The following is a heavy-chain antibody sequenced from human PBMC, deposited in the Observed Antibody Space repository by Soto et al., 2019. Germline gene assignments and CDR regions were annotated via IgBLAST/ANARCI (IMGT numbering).Heavy chain of an antibody. D-gene: IGHD2-15*01. CDR1: GYTFTSYY. CDR2: INPSGGST. CDR3: ARVAHSLCSGGSCYSGYFDY. V-gene: IGHV1-46*01. J-gene: IGHJ4*02. Sequence: SVKVSCKASGYTFTSYYMHWVRQAPGQGLEWMGIINPSGGSTSYAQKFQGRVTMTRDTSTSTVYMELSSLRSEDTAVCYCARVAHSLCSGGSCYSGYFDYWGQGTLVTVSS.